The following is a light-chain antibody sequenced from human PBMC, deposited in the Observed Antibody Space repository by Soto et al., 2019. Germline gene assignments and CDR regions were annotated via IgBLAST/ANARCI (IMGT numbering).Light chain of an antibody. Sequence: QSALTQPASVSGSPGQSITISCTGTSSDVVNYNYVSWYQQHPGKAPKVMIYDVNNRPSGVSNRFSGSKSGNTASLTISGHQAEDEADYYCSSFTTSSTPEVFGGGTQLTVL. CDR3: SSFTTSSTPEV. V-gene: IGLV2-14*01. J-gene: IGLJ2*01. CDR1: SSDVVNYNY. CDR2: DVN.